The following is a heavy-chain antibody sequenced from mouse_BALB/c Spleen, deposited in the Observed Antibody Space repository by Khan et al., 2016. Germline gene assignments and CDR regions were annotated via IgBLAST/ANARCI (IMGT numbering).Heavy chain of an antibody. J-gene: IGHJ4*01. Sequence: EVELVESGGGLIQPGDSLRLSCATSGFTFTDYYMSWVRQPPGKALEWLGFIRNKANGYTTEYSASVKGRFTISRDNSQSILYLQMNTLRAEDSATYYGARRKYAMDYWGQGTSATVSS. CDR3: ARRKYAMDY. V-gene: IGHV7-3*02. CDR2: IRNKANGYTT. CDR1: GFTFTDYY.